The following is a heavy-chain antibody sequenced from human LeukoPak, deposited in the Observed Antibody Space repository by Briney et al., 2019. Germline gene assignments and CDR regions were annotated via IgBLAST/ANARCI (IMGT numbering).Heavy chain of an antibody. V-gene: IGHV1-18*01. CDR3: ASEGAYCGGDCYAY. CDR1: GYTFTSYG. D-gene: IGHD2-21*02. CDR2: ISAYNGNT. Sequence: GASVKVSCKASGYTFTSYGISWVRQAPGQGLEWMGWISAYNGNTNYAQKLQGRVTMTTDTSTSTAYMELRSLGSDDTAVYYCASEGAYCGGDCYAYWGQGTLVTVSS. J-gene: IGHJ4*02.